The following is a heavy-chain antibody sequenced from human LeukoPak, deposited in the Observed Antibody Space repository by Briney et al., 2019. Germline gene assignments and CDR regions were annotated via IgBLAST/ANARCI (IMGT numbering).Heavy chain of an antibody. D-gene: IGHD4/OR15-4a*01. J-gene: IGHJ6*02. CDR3: ARDADYSTQYNGMDV. Sequence: SVKVSCKASGGTFSSYVINWVRQAPGQGLEWMGGIIPIFGTANYAQEFQGRVTITADESTSTAHMELGSLRSEDTAVYYCARDADYSTQYNGMDVWGQGTTVTVSS. CDR1: GGTFSSYV. CDR2: IIPIFGTA. V-gene: IGHV1-69*13.